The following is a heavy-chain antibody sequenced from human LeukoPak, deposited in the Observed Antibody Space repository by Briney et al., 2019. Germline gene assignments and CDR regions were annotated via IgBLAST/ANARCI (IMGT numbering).Heavy chain of an antibody. CDR1: GGSFSGYY. V-gene: IGHV4-34*01. CDR3: ARGVVPAAHDY. CDR2: INHSGST. Sequence: SETLSLTCAVYGGSFSGYYWSWIRQPPGKGLEWIGEINHSGSTNYNPSLKSRDTISVDTSKNQFSLKLSSVTAADTAVYYCARGVVPAAHDYWGQGTLVTVSS. J-gene: IGHJ4*02. D-gene: IGHD2-2*01.